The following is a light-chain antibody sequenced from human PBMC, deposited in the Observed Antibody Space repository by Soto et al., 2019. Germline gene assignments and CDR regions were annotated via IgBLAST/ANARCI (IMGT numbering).Light chain of an antibody. CDR2: VAS. Sequence: IEMTPSPSSLSASLGDRVPITCRASQSISSYLNWYQQKPRNATKLLIYVASTLQSGVPSRFNGSGSGTEFTLTIRSLQPDDFATYYCQQYNSYWTFGQGTKVDIK. V-gene: IGKV1-5*01. J-gene: IGKJ1*01. CDR1: QSISSY. CDR3: QQYNSYWT.